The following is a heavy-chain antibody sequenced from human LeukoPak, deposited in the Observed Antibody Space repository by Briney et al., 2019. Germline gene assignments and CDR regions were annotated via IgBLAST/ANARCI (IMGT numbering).Heavy chain of an antibody. Sequence: GASVKVSCKSSVGNFSSYATSWVRQAPGRGLEWMGGIIPIFGTANYAQKFQGRVTITADESTSTAYMELSSLRSEDTAVYYCAREYYDSSGYSSLSAFDIWGQGTMVTVSS. D-gene: IGHD3-22*01. CDR3: AREYYDSSGYSSLSAFDI. V-gene: IGHV1-69*13. CDR2: IIPIFGTA. J-gene: IGHJ3*02. CDR1: VGNFSSYA.